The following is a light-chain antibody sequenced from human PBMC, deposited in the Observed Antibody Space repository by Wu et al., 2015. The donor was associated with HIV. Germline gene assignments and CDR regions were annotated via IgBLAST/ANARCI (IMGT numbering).Light chain of an antibody. Sequence: EIVLTQSPATLSLSSGETATLSCRASRSISGTLAWYQQKPGQALRLLIYDASNRATGVPARFSGSGSFTDFTLTISSLEPEDSAVYYCQQHSNWPLTFGHGTRLETK. CDR2: DAS. CDR1: RSISGT. V-gene: IGKV3-11*01. CDR3: QQHSNWPLT. J-gene: IGKJ5*01.